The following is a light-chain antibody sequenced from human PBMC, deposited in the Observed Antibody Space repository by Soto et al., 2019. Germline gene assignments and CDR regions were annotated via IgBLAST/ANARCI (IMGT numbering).Light chain of an antibody. CDR1: QALNNW. CDR3: QQSNSFPYT. J-gene: IGKJ2*01. V-gene: IGKV1-12*01. Sequence: DIQMTQSPSSVSASVGDRVTITCRASQALNNWVAWYQQKPGKAPQLLIYAAVSLQTGVPSRFSGSGSGTEFTLTISSLQPEDFATYFCQQSNSFPYTFGQGTKLEIK. CDR2: AAV.